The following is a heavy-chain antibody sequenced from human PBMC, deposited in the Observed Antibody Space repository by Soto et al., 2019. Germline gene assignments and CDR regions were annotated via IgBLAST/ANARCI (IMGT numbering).Heavy chain of an antibody. V-gene: IGHV4-61*01. CDR1: GGFVSSGSYY. D-gene: IGHD3-16*02. J-gene: IGHJ4*02. CDR2: MSHSGET. Sequence: SETLSLTCAVYGGFVSSGSYYWSWIRQPPGKGLEWIGEMSHSGETLFNPSLKSRVTISGDTSKNQFSLNLSSVTAADTAVYYCARATGGINYFDYWGQGTPVTVSS. CDR3: ARATGGINYFDY.